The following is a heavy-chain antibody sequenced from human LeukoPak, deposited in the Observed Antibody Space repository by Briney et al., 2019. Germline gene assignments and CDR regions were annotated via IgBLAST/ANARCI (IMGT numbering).Heavy chain of an antibody. D-gene: IGHD7-27*01. V-gene: IGHV1-2*02. CDR2: INPNNCST. CDR3: ASGPYLGTTQPYCDY. Sequence: ALVKPSRKLSGSTFTGYSMHWLPQAPGQGPQWMGWINPNNCSTNYAQTTPATSSMTSDTSISTAYMEVSRLRFGDTAGYYCASGPYLGTTQPYCDYWGKGTLDTVSS. J-gene: IGHJ4*02. CDR1: GSTFTGYS.